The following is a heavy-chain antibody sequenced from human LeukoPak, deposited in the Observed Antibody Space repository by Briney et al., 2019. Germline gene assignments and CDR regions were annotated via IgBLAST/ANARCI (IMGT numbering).Heavy chain of an antibody. CDR2: INPNSGGT. CDR1: GYTFTSYG. J-gene: IGHJ5*02. V-gene: IGHV1-2*02. D-gene: IGHD3-3*01. Sequence: GASVKVSCKASGYTFTSYGISWVRQAPGQGLEWMGWINPNSGGTNYAQKFQGRVTMTRDTSISTAYMELSRLRSDDTAVYYCARSESGSWDGRDWFDPWGQGTLVTVSS. CDR3: ARSESGSWDGRDWFDP.